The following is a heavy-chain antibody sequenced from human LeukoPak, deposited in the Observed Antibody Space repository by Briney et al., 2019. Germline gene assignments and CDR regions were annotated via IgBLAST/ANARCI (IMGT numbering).Heavy chain of an antibody. Sequence: GGSLRLSCAASGFTFSSYAMNWVRLAPGTGLQLVSALTDNRNTTYYADSVKGRFTISRDNSKNTLYLQMNSLRAEDTAVYYCATLRLSDHFDYWGQGTLVTVSS. V-gene: IGHV3-23*01. CDR1: GFTFSSYA. J-gene: IGHJ4*02. D-gene: IGHD2-15*01. CDR2: LTDNRNTT. CDR3: ATLRLSDHFDY.